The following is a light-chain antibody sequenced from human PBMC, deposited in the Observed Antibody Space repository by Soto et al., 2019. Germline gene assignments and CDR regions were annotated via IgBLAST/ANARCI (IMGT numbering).Light chain of an antibody. Sequence: QSALTQPRSVSGFPGQSVTISCTGTSSNVGGYNYVSWYQQHPGKVPKLLIYDVSKRPSGVPDRFSGSKSGNTASLTISGLQAEDEADYYCCSYEGIYTSYVFGTGTKVTVL. J-gene: IGLJ1*01. CDR1: SSNVGGYNY. V-gene: IGLV2-11*01. CDR3: CSYEGIYTSYV. CDR2: DVS.